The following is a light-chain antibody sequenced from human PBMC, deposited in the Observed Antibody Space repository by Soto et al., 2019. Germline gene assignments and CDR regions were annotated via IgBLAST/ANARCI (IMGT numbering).Light chain of an antibody. CDR3: QQYNNWPPEYT. CDR2: GAS. CDR1: QSVSSN. Sequence: EIVMTQSPATLSVSPGERATLSCRASQSVSSNLAWYQQKPGQAPRLLIYGASTRATGIPARFSGGGSGTEFTLTISSLQYEDFAVYYCQQYNNWPPEYTFGQGTKLEIK. V-gene: IGKV3-15*01. J-gene: IGKJ2*01.